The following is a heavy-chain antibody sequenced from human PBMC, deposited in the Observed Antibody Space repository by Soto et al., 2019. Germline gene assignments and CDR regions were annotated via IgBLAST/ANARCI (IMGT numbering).Heavy chain of an antibody. D-gene: IGHD6-6*01. V-gene: IGHV3-23*01. CDR1: GFTFSTYG. CDR2: ISGSGDST. CDR3: AKDKSIAARPSFDY. J-gene: IGHJ4*02. Sequence: GGSLRLSCAAAGFTFSTYGMSWVRQAPGKGLEWVSTISGSGDSTYYADSMKGRFTISRDNSKNTLYLQMNSLRAEDTAVYYCAKDKSIAARPSFDYWGQGTLVTVSS.